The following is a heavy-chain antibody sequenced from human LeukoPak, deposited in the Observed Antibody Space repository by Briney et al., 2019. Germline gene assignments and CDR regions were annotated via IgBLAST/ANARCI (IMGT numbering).Heavy chain of an antibody. V-gene: IGHV3-9*01. J-gene: IGHJ4*02. CDR2: ISWNSGSI. Sequence: HPGGSLRLSCAASGFTFDDYAMHWVRQAPGKGLEWVSGISWNSGSIGYADSVKGRFTISRDNSKNTVYLQMNSLRAEDTAVYYCARDADTSSRYSRFDYWGQGTLVAVSS. CDR3: ARDADTSSRYSRFDY. CDR1: GFTFDDYA. D-gene: IGHD3-22*01.